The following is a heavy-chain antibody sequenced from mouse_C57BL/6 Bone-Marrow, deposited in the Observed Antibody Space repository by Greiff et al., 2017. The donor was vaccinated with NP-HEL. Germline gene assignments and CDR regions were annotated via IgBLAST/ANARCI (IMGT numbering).Heavy chain of an antibody. J-gene: IGHJ1*03. V-gene: IGHV1-81*01. CDR3: ARWGSSNYWYFDV. D-gene: IGHD1-1*01. Sequence: QVHVKQSGAELARPGASVKLSCKASGYTFTSYGISWVKQRTGQGLEWIGEIYPRSGNTYYNEKFKGKATLTADKSSSTAYMELRSLTSEDSAVYCCARWGSSNYWYFDVWGTGTTVTVSS. CDR2: IYPRSGNT. CDR1: GYTFTSYG.